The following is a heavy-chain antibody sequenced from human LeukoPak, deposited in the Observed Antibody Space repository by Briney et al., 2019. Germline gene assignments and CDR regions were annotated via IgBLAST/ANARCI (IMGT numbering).Heavy chain of an antibody. CDR3: ARDPTADDY. D-gene: IGHD2-2*01. J-gene: IGHJ4*02. V-gene: IGHV3-23*01. Sequence: GGSLRLSCAASGFTFSNYAMNWVRQAPGKGLEWVSAISGSGGSTYYAGSVKGRFIISRDSSKNTLSLQMNSLRAEDTAIYYCARDPTADDYWGQGTLVTVSS. CDR1: GFTFSNYA. CDR2: ISGSGGST.